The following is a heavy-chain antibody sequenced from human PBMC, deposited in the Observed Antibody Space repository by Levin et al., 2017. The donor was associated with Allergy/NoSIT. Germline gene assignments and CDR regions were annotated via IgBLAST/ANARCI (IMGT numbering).Heavy chain of an antibody. Sequence: GESLKISCAASGFTFSSYAMSWVRQAPGKGLEWVSVISAGGATTHYADSVKGRFNISRDNSKNTLYLQMNSLRADDTAVYYCAKESPHFDYWGQGTLVTVSS. V-gene: IGHV3-23*01. CDR3: AKESPHFDY. CDR1: GFTFSSYA. CDR2: ISAGGATT. J-gene: IGHJ4*02.